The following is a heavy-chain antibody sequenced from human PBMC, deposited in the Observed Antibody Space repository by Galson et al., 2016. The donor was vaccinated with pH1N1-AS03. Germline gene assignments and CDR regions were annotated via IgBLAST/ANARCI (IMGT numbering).Heavy chain of an antibody. CDR3: ARQNGHRLRWDY. D-gene: IGHD2-8*01. J-gene: IGHJ4*02. CDR2: IYYTGMT. Sequence: SETLSLTCFVSSGSISGYYWSWIRQPPGKGLEWIGYIYYTGMTNYNPPLKSRVTISVDTSKNQFSLKLSSVTAADTAIDYCARQNGHRLRWDYWGQGTLVTVSS. V-gene: IGHV4-59*08. CDR1: SGSISGYY.